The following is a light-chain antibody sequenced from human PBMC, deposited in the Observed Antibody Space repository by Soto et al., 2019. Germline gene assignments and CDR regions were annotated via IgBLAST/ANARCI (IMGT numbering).Light chain of an antibody. V-gene: IGKV1-5*01. J-gene: IGKJ1*01. CDR2: DAS. CDR3: QQYNSYSPT. Sequence: IRMTKSPSSFSASTGDRATISWRASQSISSWLAWYQQKPGKAPKLLIYDASSLESGVPSRFSGSGSGTEFTLTISSLQPDDFATYYCQQYNSYSPTCGQGTKVDI. CDR1: QSISSW.